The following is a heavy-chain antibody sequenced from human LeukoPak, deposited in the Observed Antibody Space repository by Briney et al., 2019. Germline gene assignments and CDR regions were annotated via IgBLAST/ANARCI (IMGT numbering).Heavy chain of an antibody. CDR3: ARSSGYDAYYFDY. J-gene: IGHJ4*02. V-gene: IGHV4-59*01. CDR2: VYYNGST. D-gene: IGHD5-12*01. CDR1: GGSISSYY. Sequence: SETLSLTCTVSGGSISSYYWTWIRQPPGKGLEYIGYVYYNGSTNYNPSLKSRVTISVDTSKSQFSLKLSSVTAADTAVYYCARSSGYDAYYFDYWGQGTLVTVSS.